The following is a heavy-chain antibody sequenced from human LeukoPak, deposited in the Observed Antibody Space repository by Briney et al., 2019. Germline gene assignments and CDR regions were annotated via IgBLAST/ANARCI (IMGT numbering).Heavy chain of an antibody. CDR3: ARDRGWSGYYSD. CDR1: GGSISSYY. Sequence: PSETLSLTCTVSGGSISSYYWSWIRQPPGKGLEWIGYIYYSGSTNYNPSLKSRVTISVDTSKNQFSLKLSSVTAVDTAVYYCARDRGWSGYYSDWGQGTLVTVSS. CDR2: IYYSGST. V-gene: IGHV4-59*01. J-gene: IGHJ4*02. D-gene: IGHD3-3*01.